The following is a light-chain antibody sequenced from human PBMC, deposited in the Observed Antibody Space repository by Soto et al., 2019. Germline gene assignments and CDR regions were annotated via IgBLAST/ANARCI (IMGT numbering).Light chain of an antibody. CDR1: RSVGTY. V-gene: IGKV3-11*01. CDR2: DAS. CDR3: QQRSNWPPLT. Sequence: EIVLTQSPATVSLSPGERATLSCRASRSVGTYLAWYQQKPGQAPRLLIYDASNRATGIPARFSGSESGTDFTLTINSLEPEDFAVYYCQQRSNWPPLTFGGGTRVDI. J-gene: IGKJ4*01.